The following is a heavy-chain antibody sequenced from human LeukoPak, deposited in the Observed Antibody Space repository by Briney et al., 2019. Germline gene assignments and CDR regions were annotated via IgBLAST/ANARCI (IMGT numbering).Heavy chain of an antibody. Sequence: GGSLRLSCAAPGFTFSSYSMNWVRQAPGKGLEWVSSISSSSSYIYYADSVKGRFTISRDNAKSSLYLQMNSLRVEDTAIYYCARPTLAGTPASFDIWGHGTMVTVSS. CDR1: GFTFSSYS. J-gene: IGHJ3*02. D-gene: IGHD6-19*01. CDR3: ARPTLAGTPASFDI. V-gene: IGHV3-21*01. CDR2: ISSSSSYI.